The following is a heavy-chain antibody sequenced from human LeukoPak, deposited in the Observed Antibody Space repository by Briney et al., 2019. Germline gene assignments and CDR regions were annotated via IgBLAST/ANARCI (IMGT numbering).Heavy chain of an antibody. CDR3: ARRTYYYGSGSYPNFDY. CDR2: MNPNSGNT. CDR1: GGTFTSYD. V-gene: IGHV1-8*01. J-gene: IGHJ4*02. D-gene: IGHD3-10*01. Sequence: GGSVKISCKASGGTFTSYDINWLRQATGHGLEWLGCMNPNSGNTGYAQKFEGRVTMTSNTSISTAYMELSSLRSEDTAVYYCARRTYYYGSGSYPNFDYWGQGTLVTVSS.